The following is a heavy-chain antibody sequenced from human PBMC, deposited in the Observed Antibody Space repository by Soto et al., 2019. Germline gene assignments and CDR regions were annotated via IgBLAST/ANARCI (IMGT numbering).Heavy chain of an antibody. CDR1: GYTFTSYG. CDR2: ISAYNGNT. V-gene: IGHV1-18*01. J-gene: IGHJ4*02. CDR3: ASAMGLAYPFENYYLDY. Sequence: QVQLVQSGADVKKPGASVKVSCKASGYTFTSYGISWVRQAPGQGLEGMGWISAYNGNTNYAQKLQGIVTMTTDTSTSKAYMELRSLRSDDTAVYYCASAMGLAYPFENYYLDYWGQGTLVTVSS. D-gene: IGHD2-21*01.